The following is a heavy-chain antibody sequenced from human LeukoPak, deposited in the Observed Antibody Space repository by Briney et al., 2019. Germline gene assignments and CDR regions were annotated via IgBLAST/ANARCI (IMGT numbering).Heavy chain of an antibody. D-gene: IGHD3-10*01. Sequence: SETLSLTCTVSGGSISSYYWSWIRQPPGKGLEWIGEINHSGSTNYNPSLKSRVTISVDTSKNQFSLKLSSVTAADTAVYYCARGGAMVRGPRYYMDVWGKGTTVTVSS. CDR3: ARGGAMVRGPRYYMDV. CDR2: INHSGST. CDR1: GGSISSYY. J-gene: IGHJ6*03. V-gene: IGHV4-34*01.